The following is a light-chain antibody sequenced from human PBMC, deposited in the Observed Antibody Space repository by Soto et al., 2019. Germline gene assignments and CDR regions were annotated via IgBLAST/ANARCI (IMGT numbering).Light chain of an antibody. Sequence: SALRPPPSAAWGPWQRVTISSSRGRSDIGAYYDVHWYQQLPGTAPKLLIFSNGNRPSGVPDRFSASKSGTSASLAITGLRTEDEADYFCQSPKSTLRKDFATGTTVTV. CDR1: RSDIGAYYD. CDR2: SNG. J-gene: IGLJ1*01. CDR3: QSPKSTLRKD. V-gene: IGLV1-40*01.